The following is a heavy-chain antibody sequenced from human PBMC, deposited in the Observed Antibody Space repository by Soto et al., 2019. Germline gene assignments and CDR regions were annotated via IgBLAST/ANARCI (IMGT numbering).Heavy chain of an antibody. J-gene: IGHJ4*02. V-gene: IGHV3-30*03. CDR2: ISYDGSNK. CDR1: GFTFSSYG. D-gene: IGHD1-7*01. Sequence: GGPLRLSCAASGFTFSSYGMHRVRQAPGKGLEWVAVISYDGSNKYYADCVKGRFTISRDNSKTTLYLQVNSLRAEDTAVYYGAGNNWNYEFAVYWGQGTLVTVSS. CDR3: AGNNWNYEFAVY.